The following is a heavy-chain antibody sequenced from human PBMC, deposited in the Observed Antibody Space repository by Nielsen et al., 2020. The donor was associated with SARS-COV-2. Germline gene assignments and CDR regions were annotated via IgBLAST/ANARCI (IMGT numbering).Heavy chain of an antibody. CDR3: ARGGTYSPPNY. CDR1: GFTFSIYT. J-gene: IGHJ4*02. V-gene: IGHV3-48*01. D-gene: IGHD1-26*01. Sequence: GSLRLSCAASGFTFSIYTMNWVRQAPGKGLEWISYISDSSGTIYYADSVKGRFTISRDNAKNSLYLQMNSLRVEDTAVYYCARGGTYSPPNYWGQGILVTVSS. CDR2: ISDSSGTI.